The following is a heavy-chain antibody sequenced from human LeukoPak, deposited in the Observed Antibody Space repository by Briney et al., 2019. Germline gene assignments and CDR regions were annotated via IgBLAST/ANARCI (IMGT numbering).Heavy chain of an antibody. CDR2: IYSGGST. Sequence: GGSLRLSCAASGFTVSSNYMSWVRQAPGKGLEWVSVIYSGGSTYYADSVKGRFTISRDNSKNTLYLQMNSLRAEDTAVYYCASTYGGNFYYFDYWGQGTLVTVSS. CDR1: GFTVSSNY. J-gene: IGHJ4*02. CDR3: ASTYGGNFYYFDY. D-gene: IGHD4-23*01. V-gene: IGHV3-66*01.